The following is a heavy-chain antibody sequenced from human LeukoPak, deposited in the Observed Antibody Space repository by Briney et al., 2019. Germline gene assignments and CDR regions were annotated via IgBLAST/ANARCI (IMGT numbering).Heavy chain of an antibody. J-gene: IGHJ4*02. CDR3: ARGREYSTSYYFDY. CDR2: MNPNSGNT. V-gene: IGHV1-8*03. Sequence: VASVKVSCKASGYTFTSYDINWVRQATGQGLEWMGWMNPNSGNTGYAQKFQGRVTITRNTSTNTAYMELSSLRSEDTAVYYCARGREYSTSYYFDYWGQGTLITVSS. CDR1: GYTFTSYD. D-gene: IGHD6-6*01.